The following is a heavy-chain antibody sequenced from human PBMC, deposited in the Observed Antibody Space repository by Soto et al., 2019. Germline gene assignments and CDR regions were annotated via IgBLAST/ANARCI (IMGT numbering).Heavy chain of an antibody. Sequence: SETVSLTCSVSGGSITIYYWSWIRQCPGKGLEWIGYIYYTGSTDYNPSLKSRITISLDTSKSQFSLKMRSVTAADTAVYYCASYCSGGSCYPAFDVWGQGTMVTVSS. CDR1: GGSITIYY. D-gene: IGHD2-15*01. CDR3: ASYCSGGSCYPAFDV. V-gene: IGHV4-59*01. J-gene: IGHJ3*01. CDR2: IYYTGST.